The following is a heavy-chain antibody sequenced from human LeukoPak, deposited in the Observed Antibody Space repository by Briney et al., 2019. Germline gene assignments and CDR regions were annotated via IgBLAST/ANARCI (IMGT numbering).Heavy chain of an antibody. CDR2: IYYSGST. Sequence: SQTLSLTCTVSGGSISSGGYYWSWIRQHPGKGLEWIGYIYYSGSTYYNPSLKSRVTISVDTSKNQFSLKLSSETAADTAVYYCAREYDFWSGYFSHDAFDIWGQGTMVTVSS. CDR1: GGSISSGGYY. D-gene: IGHD3-3*01. J-gene: IGHJ3*02. CDR3: AREYDFWSGYFSHDAFDI. V-gene: IGHV4-31*03.